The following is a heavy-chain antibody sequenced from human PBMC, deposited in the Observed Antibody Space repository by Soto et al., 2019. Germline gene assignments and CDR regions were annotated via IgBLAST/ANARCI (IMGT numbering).Heavy chain of an antibody. J-gene: IGHJ5*02. CDR2: IYYTGKT. CDR1: GGSVRRGETY. CDR3: GRDLTSNANCIDP. D-gene: IGHD2-2*01. Sequence: SETLSLTCNVSGGSVRRGETYWTWIRQRPGKGLEWMGYIYYTGKTYYNPSLESRLTMSVDRSKNQFSLRLTSVTAADTAVYFCGRDLTSNANCIDPWGQGTLVTVSS. V-gene: IGHV4-30-4*01.